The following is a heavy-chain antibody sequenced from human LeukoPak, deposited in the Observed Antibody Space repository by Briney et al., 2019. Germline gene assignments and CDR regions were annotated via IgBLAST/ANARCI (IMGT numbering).Heavy chain of an antibody. Sequence: GGSLRLSCAVSGFTFSNFWMSWVRQAPGRGLEWVANIHPEGNEKYHVESVKGRFTISRDNTKDLLFLQMNGLRVEDTAVYYCARGDDLSGDHWGQGTLVTVSS. CDR2: IHPEGNEK. J-gene: IGHJ4*02. D-gene: IGHD1-1*01. CDR1: GFTFSNFW. V-gene: IGHV3-7*04. CDR3: ARGDDLSGDH.